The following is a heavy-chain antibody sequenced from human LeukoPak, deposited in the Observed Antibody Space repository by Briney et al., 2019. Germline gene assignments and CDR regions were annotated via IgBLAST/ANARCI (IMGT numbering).Heavy chain of an antibody. D-gene: IGHD2-15*01. CDR1: GGSISSGSYY. Sequence: SQTLSLTCTVSGGSISSGSYYWNWIRQPPGKGLEWIGEINHSGSTNYNPSLKSRVTISVDTSKNQFSLKLSSVTAADTAVYYCASGYSGHDYWGQGTLVTVSS. V-gene: IGHV4-39*07. CDR3: ASGYSGHDY. J-gene: IGHJ4*02. CDR2: INHSGST.